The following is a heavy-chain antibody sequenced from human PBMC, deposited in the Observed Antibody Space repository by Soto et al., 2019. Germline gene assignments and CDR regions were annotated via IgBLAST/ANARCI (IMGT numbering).Heavy chain of an antibody. V-gene: IGHV4-34*01. J-gene: IGHJ6*02. Sequence: LPETLSLTCAVYGGSFSGYYWSWIRQPPGKGLEWIGEINHSGSTNYNPSLKSRVTISVDTSKNQFSLKLSSVTAADTAVYYCARVGGTQYYDFWSGYYYYYGMDVWGQGTTVTVSS. CDR1: GGSFSGYY. D-gene: IGHD3-3*01. CDR3: ARVGGTQYYDFWSGYYYYYGMDV. CDR2: INHSGST.